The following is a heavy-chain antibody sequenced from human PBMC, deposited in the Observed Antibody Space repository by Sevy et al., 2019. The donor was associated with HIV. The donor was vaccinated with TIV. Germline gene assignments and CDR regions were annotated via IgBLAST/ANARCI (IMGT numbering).Heavy chain of an antibody. CDR2: IWNDRSNK. J-gene: IGHJ3*02. Sequence: GGSLRLSCAASGFTFSNYGMHWVRQAPGKGLEWVAVIWNDRSNKHYADSVKGRFTISRDNAKNTLYLQMNSLRVEDTAVYYCASLPNNYYDISGSSGDDAFDIWGQGTRVTVSS. D-gene: IGHD3-22*01. CDR3: ASLPNNYYDISGSSGDDAFDI. CDR1: GFTFSNYG. V-gene: IGHV3-33*01.